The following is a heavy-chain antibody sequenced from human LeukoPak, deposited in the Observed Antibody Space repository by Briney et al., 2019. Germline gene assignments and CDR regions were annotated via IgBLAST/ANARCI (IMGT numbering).Heavy chain of an antibody. J-gene: IGHJ4*02. CDR3: ARDEYSSSSIPL. D-gene: IGHD6-6*01. Sequence: SVKVSCKASGGTFSSYAISWVRQAPGQGLEWMGGIIPIFGTANYAQKFQGRVTITADKSTSTAYMELSSLRSEDTAVYYCARDEYSSSSIPLWGQGTLVTVSS. CDR2: IIPIFGTA. V-gene: IGHV1-69*06. CDR1: GGTFSSYA.